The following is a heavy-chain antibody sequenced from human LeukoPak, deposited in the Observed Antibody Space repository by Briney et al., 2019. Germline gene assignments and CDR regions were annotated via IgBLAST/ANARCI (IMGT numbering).Heavy chain of an antibody. D-gene: IGHD2-2*02. J-gene: IGHJ4*02. V-gene: IGHV1-2*02. CDR2: INPNSGGT. Sequence: ASVKVSCKASGYTFTGYYMHWVRQAPGQGLEWMGWINPNSGGTNYAQKFQGRVTMTRDTSISTAYMELNRLRSDDTAVYYCARSHCSSTSCYTLFFDYWGQGTLVTVSS. CDR3: ARSHCSSTSCYTLFFDY. CDR1: GYTFTGYY.